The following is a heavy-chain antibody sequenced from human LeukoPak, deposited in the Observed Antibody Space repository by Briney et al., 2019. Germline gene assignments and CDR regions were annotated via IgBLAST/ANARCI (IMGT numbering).Heavy chain of an antibody. CDR2: ISSSGSTI. Sequence: PGGSLRLSCAAPGFTFSSYEMNWVRQAPGKGLEWVSYISSSGSTIYYADSVKGRFTISRDNAKNSLYLQMNSLRAEDTAVYYCARDGDGDSYKFDYWGQGTLVTVSS. V-gene: IGHV3-48*03. D-gene: IGHD5-24*01. CDR3: ARDGDGDSYKFDY. J-gene: IGHJ4*02. CDR1: GFTFSSYE.